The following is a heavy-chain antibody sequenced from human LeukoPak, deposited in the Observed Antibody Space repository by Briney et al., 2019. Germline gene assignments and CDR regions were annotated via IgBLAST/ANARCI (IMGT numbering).Heavy chain of an antibody. D-gene: IGHD6-19*01. Sequence: SETLSLTCTVSGGSISSYYWSWIRQPPGKGLEWIGYIYYSGSTNYNPSLKSRVTISVDTSKNQFSLKLSSVTAADTAVYYCARGAVAGTIDYWGQGTLVTVSS. V-gene: IGHV4-59*01. CDR1: GGSISSYY. CDR3: ARGAVAGTIDY. J-gene: IGHJ4*02. CDR2: IYYSGST.